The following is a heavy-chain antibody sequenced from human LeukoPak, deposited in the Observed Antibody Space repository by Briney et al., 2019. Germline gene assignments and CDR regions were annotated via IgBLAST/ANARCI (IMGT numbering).Heavy chain of an antibody. CDR2: IYSGGST. D-gene: IGHD6-19*01. CDR1: GFIFRSYE. Sequence: GGSLRLSCAASGFIFRSYEMNWVRQAPGKGLEWVSVIYSGGSTYYADSVKGRFTISRDNSKNTLYLQMNSLRAEDTAVYYCASRIAVAGPAFDYWGQGTLVTVSS. CDR3: ASRIAVAGPAFDY. J-gene: IGHJ4*02. V-gene: IGHV3-66*01.